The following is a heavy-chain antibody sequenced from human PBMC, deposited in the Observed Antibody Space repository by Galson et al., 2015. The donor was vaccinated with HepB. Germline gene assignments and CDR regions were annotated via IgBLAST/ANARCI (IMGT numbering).Heavy chain of an antibody. CDR3: ARDPNSSSWYVLDY. J-gene: IGHJ4*02. CDR2: IWSDGGNK. CDR1: GFTFTIYG. Sequence: SLRLSCAASGFTFTIYGMHWVRQAPGKGLEWVAVIWSDGGNKYYADSVKGRFAISRDNSKNTLYLQMNSLRAEDTAVYYCARDPNSSSWYVLDYWGQGTLVTVSS. D-gene: IGHD6-13*01. V-gene: IGHV3-33*01.